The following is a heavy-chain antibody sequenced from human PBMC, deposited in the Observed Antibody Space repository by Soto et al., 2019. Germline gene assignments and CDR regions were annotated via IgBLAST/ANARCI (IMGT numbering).Heavy chain of an antibody. CDR2: ISSSSSYI. Sequence: EVQLVESGGGLVKPGGSLRLSCAASGFTFSSYSMNWVRQAPGKGLEWVASISSSSSYIYYADSVKGRFTIARDNAKNSLYLQMNSLRAEDTAVYYCASPGKYSSFPDYWGQGTLVTVSS. D-gene: IGHD6-6*01. CDR1: GFTFSSYS. V-gene: IGHV3-21*01. CDR3: ASPGKYSSFPDY. J-gene: IGHJ4*02.